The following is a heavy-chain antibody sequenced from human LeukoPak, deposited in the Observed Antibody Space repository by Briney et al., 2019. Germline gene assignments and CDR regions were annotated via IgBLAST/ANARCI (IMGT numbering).Heavy chain of an antibody. CDR2: IYYSGST. CDR1: GYSISSGYY. Sequence: PLETLSLTCAVSGYSISSGYYWDWIRQPPGKGLEWIGSIYYSGSTYYNPSLKSRVTISVDTSKNQFSLKLSSVTAADTAVYYCARVATTTNPPQRPFDYWGQGTLVTVSS. V-gene: IGHV4-38-2*01. CDR3: ARVATTTNPPQRPFDY. D-gene: IGHD5-12*01. J-gene: IGHJ4*02.